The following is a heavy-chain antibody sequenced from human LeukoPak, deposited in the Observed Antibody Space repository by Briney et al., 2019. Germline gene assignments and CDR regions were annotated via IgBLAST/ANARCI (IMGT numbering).Heavy chain of an antibody. CDR2: ISSSSSYI. CDR1: GFTVSSNY. CDR3: ARGLRGYSNYGPHLDTAAWNWFDP. D-gene: IGHD4-11*01. Sequence: GGSLRLSCAASGFTVSSNYMSWVRQAPGKGLEWVSSISSSSSYIYYADSVKGRFTISRDNAKNSLYLQMNSLRAEDTAVYYCARGLRGYSNYGPHLDTAAWNWFDPWGQGTLVTVSS. V-gene: IGHV3-21*01. J-gene: IGHJ5*02.